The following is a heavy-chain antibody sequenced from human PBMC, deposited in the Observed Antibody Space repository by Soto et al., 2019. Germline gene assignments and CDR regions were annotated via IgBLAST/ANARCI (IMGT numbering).Heavy chain of an antibody. CDR3: AKDRLWGSSDRGAPDDFEV. V-gene: IGHV4-4*02. Sequence: SETLSVTCTVSGGSISSRNWWSWLRQSPTKGLEWIGEIYQSGSTNYNPSLESRVTISVDKSKNQFSLELTSLTAADTAVYYCAKDRLWGSSDRGAPDDFEVWGQGTMVIVSS. CDR1: GGSISSRNW. J-gene: IGHJ3*01. CDR2: IYQSGST. D-gene: IGHD6-6*01.